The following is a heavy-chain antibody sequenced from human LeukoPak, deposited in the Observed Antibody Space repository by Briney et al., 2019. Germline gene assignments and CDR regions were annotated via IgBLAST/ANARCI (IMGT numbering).Heavy chain of an antibody. J-gene: IGHJ5*02. CDR3: ARDKGDYGDYYWFDP. V-gene: IGHV4-39*07. Sequence: SETMSLTCTVSGGSISSSSCYWGWIRQPPGKGLEWIGTVYYSGSTYYNPSLKSRVTISVDTTKNQFYLKLSSVTAADTAVYYCARDKGDYGDYYWFDPWGQGTLVTVSS. D-gene: IGHD4-17*01. CDR1: GGSISSSSCY. CDR2: VYYSGST.